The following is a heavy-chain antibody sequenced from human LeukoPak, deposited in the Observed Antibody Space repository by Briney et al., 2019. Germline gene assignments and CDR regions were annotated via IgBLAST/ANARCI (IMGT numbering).Heavy chain of an antibody. Sequence: ASVKVSCKASGYTFTSFYMHWVRQAPGQGLEWTGIINPSGGSTSYAQKFQGRITMTRDTSTSTVYMEVSSLRSEDTAVYYCARDRITVVRNPLDYWGQGTLVTVSS. CDR1: GYTFTSFY. CDR3: ARDRITVVRNPLDY. J-gene: IGHJ4*02. D-gene: IGHD3-10*01. CDR2: INPSGGST. V-gene: IGHV1-46*01.